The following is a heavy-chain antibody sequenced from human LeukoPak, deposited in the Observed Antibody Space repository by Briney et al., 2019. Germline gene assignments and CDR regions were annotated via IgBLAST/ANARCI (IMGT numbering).Heavy chain of an antibody. D-gene: IGHD2-15*01. CDR2: IYYSGST. V-gene: IGHV4-39*01. CDR1: GGSISSSSYY. Sequence: SETLSLTCTVSGGSISSSSYYWGWIRQPPGKGLEWIGSIYYSGSTYYNPSLKSRVTISVDTSKDQFSLKLSSVTAADTAVYYCARQRPLIVVVVAANWFDPWGQGTLVTVSS. CDR3: ARQRPLIVVVVAANWFDP. J-gene: IGHJ5*02.